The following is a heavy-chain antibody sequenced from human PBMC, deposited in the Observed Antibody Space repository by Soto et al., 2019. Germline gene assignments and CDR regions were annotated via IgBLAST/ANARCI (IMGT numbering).Heavy chain of an antibody. CDR1: DECRRNSSSYY. J-gene: IGHJ6*03. V-gene: IGHV4-39*01. CDR2: MYYSGST. Sequence: SETLSVTCSVGDECRRNSSSYYWSKIHQPPGKGLEWIANMYYSGSTYYNPSLKSRVTISLETSKNQFSLKLSSVTAADTAVYYCARSKIVGILTYYMDVWGKGTPVTVSS. CDR3: ARSKIVGILTYYMDV. D-gene: IGHD3-3*01.